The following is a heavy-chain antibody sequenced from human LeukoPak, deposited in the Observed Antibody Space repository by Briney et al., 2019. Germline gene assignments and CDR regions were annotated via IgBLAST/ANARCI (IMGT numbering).Heavy chain of an antibody. CDR2: IHYGGNT. CDR3: ASYVVVIPAAHFDN. J-gene: IGHJ4*02. D-gene: IGHD2-2*01. CDR1: GDSISTPDYY. Sequence: PSETLSLTCTVSGDSISTPDYYWGWIRQPPGKGPEWIGNIHYGGNTYYNPSLKSRVTISVDTSGNQFSLRLSSVTAADTAIYYCASYVVVIPAAHFDNWGQGTLVTVSS. V-gene: IGHV4-39*01.